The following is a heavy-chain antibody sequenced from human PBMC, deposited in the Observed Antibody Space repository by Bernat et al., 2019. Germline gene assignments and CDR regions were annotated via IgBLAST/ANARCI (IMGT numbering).Heavy chain of an antibody. CDR3: ARSTEDSSGWYLDY. CDR2: IWYDGSNK. CDR1: GFTFSSYG. V-gene: IGHV3-33*01. D-gene: IGHD6-19*01. J-gene: IGHJ4*02. Sequence: VQLLESGGGLVQPGRSLRLSCAASGFTFSSYGMHWVRQAPGKGLEWVAVIWYDGSNKYYADSVKGRFTISRDNSKNTLYLQMNSLRAEDTAVYYCARSTEDSSGWYLDYWGQGTLVTVSS.